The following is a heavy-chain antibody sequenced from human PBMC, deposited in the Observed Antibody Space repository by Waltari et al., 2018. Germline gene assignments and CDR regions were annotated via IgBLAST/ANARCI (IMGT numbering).Heavy chain of an antibody. CDR2: IIPSFGTA. V-gene: IGHV1-69*01. CDR3: ASWNSSGWYYFDY. Sequence: QVQLVQSGAEVKKPGSSVKVSCKASGGTFSSYAISWVRQAPGQGLEWMGGIIPSFGTATYAQKFQGRVTITADESTSTAYMELSSLRSEDTAVYYCASWNSSGWYYFDYWGQGTLVTVSS. CDR1: GGTFSSYA. J-gene: IGHJ4*02. D-gene: IGHD6-19*01.